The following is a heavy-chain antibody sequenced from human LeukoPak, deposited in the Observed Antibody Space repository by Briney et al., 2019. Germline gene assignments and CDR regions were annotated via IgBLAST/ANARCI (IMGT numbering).Heavy chain of an antibody. Sequence: ASVKVSCKASGYTFTSYYMHWVRQAPGQGLEWMGIINPSGGSTSYAQKLQGRVTMTRDTSTSTVYMELSSLRSEDTAVYYCAREYGGNSFGVFFNYWGQGTLVTVSS. V-gene: IGHV1-46*01. CDR3: AREYGGNSFGVFFNY. CDR1: GYTFTSYY. D-gene: IGHD4-23*01. J-gene: IGHJ4*02. CDR2: INPSGGST.